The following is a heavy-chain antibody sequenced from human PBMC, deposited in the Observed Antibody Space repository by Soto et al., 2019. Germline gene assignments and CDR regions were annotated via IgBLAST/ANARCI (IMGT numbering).Heavy chain of an antibody. D-gene: IGHD6-6*01. J-gene: IGHJ4*02. CDR1: GGSISSGGYY. CDR2: IYYSGST. CDR3: ARVIAESIAARPGSYYFDY. Sequence: LTCTVSGGSISSGGYYWSWIRQHPGKGLEWIGYIYYSGSTYYNPSLKSRVTISVDTSKNQFSLKLSSVTAADTAVYYCARVIAESIAARPGSYYFDYWGQGTLVTVSS. V-gene: IGHV4-31*03.